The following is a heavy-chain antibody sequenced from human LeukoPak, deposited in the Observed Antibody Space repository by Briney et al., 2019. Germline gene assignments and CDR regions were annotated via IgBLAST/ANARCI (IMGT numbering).Heavy chain of an antibody. Sequence: SETLSLTCTVSGGSINSYYWSWIRQPPGKGLEWIGHMYYIGGTNYNPSLKSRVTISVDTSKNQFSLKLSSVTAADTAVYYCTRRCKDAYTLYCFDYWGQGTLVTVSS. D-gene: IGHD5-24*01. CDR1: GGSINSYY. CDR2: MYYIGGT. J-gene: IGHJ4*02. CDR3: TRRCKDAYTLYCFDY. V-gene: IGHV4-59*01.